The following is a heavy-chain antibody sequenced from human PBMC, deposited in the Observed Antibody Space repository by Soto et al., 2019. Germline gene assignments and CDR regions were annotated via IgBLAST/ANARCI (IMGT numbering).Heavy chain of an antibody. CDR3: ARAGWYRFDY. Sequence: DVQLVESGGGLAQPGGSLRLSCVGSGFTFSSYWMHWVRQAPGKGLVWVSRINADGSTTNYADSVKGRFTVSRDNAKHTVYLQLSSLGDEDTAVYFCARAGWYRFDYWGQGPLLTVSP. CDR2: INADGSTT. J-gene: IGHJ4*02. CDR1: GFTFSSYW. V-gene: IGHV3-74*01. D-gene: IGHD2-15*01.